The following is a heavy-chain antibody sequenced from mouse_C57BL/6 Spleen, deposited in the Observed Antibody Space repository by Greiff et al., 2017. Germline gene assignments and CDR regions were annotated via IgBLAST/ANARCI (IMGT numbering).Heavy chain of an antibody. CDR3: TTTVVAFYAMDY. D-gene: IGHD1-1*01. CDR2: ISSGGDYI. J-gene: IGHJ4*01. CDR1: GFTFSSYA. V-gene: IGHV5-9-1*02. Sequence: EVKLVESGAGLVKPGGSLKLSCAASGFTFSSYATSWVRQTPEKRLEWVAYISSGGDYIYYADTVKGRFTISRDNARNTLYLQMSSLKSEDTAMYYCTTTVVAFYAMDYWGQGTSVTVSS.